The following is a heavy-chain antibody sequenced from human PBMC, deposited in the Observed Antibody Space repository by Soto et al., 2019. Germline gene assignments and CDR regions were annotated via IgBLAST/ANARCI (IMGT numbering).Heavy chain of an antibody. CDR2: TYYRSKWYN. D-gene: IGHD6-6*01. CDR1: GDSLSSNSAA. J-gene: IGHJ5*02. CDR3: ARELGGYSSSSSVWANWFDP. Sequence: PSQTLSLTCPISGDSLSSNSAAWNWIRQSPSRGLEWLGRTYYRSKWYNDYAVSVKSRITINPDTSKNQFCLQLNSVTPEDTAVYYCARELGGYSSSSSVWANWFDPWGYGTLVTVS. V-gene: IGHV6-1*01.